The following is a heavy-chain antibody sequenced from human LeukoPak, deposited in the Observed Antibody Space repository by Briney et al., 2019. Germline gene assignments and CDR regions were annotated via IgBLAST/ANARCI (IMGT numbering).Heavy chain of an antibody. J-gene: IGHJ6*03. Sequence: ASVKVSCKVSGYTLTELSMHWVRQAPGQGLEWMGIINPSGGSTSYAQKFQGRVTMTRDTSTSTVYMELSSLRSEDTAVYYCARDLIAAAGRYYYYMDVWGKGTTVTVSS. CDR3: ARDLIAAAGRYYYYMDV. CDR1: GYTLTELS. D-gene: IGHD6-13*01. CDR2: INPSGGST. V-gene: IGHV1-46*01.